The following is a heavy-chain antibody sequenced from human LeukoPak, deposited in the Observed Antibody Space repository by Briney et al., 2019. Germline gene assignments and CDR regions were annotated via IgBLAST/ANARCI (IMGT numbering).Heavy chain of an antibody. V-gene: IGHV1-2*02. CDR1: GYTSTGYY. CDR2: INPNSGGT. Sequence: ASVKVSCKASGYTSTGYYMHWVRQAPGQGLEWMGWINPNSGGTNYAQKFQGKVTMTRDTSISTAYMELSRLRSDDTAVYYCARDSKRIAAARSPLDYWGQGTLVTVSS. J-gene: IGHJ4*02. CDR3: ARDSKRIAAARSPLDY. D-gene: IGHD6-13*01.